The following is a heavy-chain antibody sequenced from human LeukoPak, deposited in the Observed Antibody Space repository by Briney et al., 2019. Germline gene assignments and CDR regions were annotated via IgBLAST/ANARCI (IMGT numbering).Heavy chain of an antibody. CDR1: GFTFSSYA. J-gene: IGHJ4*02. CDR3: AKDRDYYGSGSKYFDY. D-gene: IGHD3-10*01. Sequence: GGSLRLSFAASGFTFSSYAMSWVRQAPGKGLEWVSAISGSGGSTYYADSVKGRFTISRDNSKNTLYLQMNSLRAEDTAVYYCAKDRDYYGSGSKYFDYWGQGTLVTVSS. CDR2: ISGSGGST. V-gene: IGHV3-23*01.